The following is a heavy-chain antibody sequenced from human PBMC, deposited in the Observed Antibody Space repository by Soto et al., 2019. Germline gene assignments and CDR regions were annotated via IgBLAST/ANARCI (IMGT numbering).Heavy chain of an antibody. CDR2: IYYSGTT. J-gene: IGHJ4*02. Sequence: QVQLQESGPGLVKPSQTLSLTCTVSGGSISSGDHYWSWIRQPPGKGLEWIGYIYYSGTTYYNPPLKSRVTISVDTSKSQFSLRLSSVTAADTAVYYCATYYDSSGPTFDYWGQGTPVTVSS. CDR3: ATYYDSSGPTFDY. CDR1: GGSISSGDHY. V-gene: IGHV4-30-4*01. D-gene: IGHD3-22*01.